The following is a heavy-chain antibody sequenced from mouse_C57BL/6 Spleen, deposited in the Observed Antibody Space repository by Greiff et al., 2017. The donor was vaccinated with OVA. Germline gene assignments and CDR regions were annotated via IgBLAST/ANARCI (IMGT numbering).Heavy chain of an antibody. J-gene: IGHJ4*01. V-gene: IGHV1-61*01. CDR3: ARRYHAMDY. Sequence: VQLQQPGAELVRPGSSVKLSCKASGYTFTSYWMDWVKQRPGQGLEWIGNIYPSDSETHYNQKFKDKATLTVDKSSSTAYMQLSSLTAEDSAVNYCARRYHAMDYWGQGTSVTVSS. CDR2: IYPSDSET. CDR1: GYTFTSYW.